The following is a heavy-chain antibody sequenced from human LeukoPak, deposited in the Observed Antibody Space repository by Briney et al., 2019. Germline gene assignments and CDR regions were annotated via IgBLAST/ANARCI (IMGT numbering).Heavy chain of an antibody. V-gene: IGHV3-30*04. J-gene: IGHJ5*02. CDR2: ISYDGYNK. CDR1: GFTLSSYA. Sequence: GGSLRLSCAASGFTLSSYAMHWVRQAQGKGVEWVAVISYDGYNKYYADSVRGRFTISRDNSKNTLYVQMNSLKAEDTAVYYCAKDGYCDSASCYGWFDPWGQGTLVTVSS. CDR3: AKDGYCDSASCYGWFDP. D-gene: IGHD2-2*03.